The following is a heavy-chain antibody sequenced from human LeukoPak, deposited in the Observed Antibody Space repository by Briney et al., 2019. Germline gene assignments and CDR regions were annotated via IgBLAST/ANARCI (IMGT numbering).Heavy chain of an antibody. CDR2: INPNSGGT. V-gene: IGHV1-2*02. CDR3: ARDLRVRGVISGIGY. D-gene: IGHD3-10*01. J-gene: IGHJ4*02. CDR1: GYTFTGYY. Sequence: PRASVKVSCKASGYTFTGYYMHWVRQAPGQGLEWMGWINPNSGGTNYAQKFQGRVTMTRDTSISTAYMELSRLRSDDTAVYYCARDLRVRGVISGIGYWGQGTLVTVSS.